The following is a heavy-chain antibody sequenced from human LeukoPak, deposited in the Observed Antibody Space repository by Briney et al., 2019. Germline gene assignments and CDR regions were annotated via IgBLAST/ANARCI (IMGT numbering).Heavy chain of an antibody. CDR1: GFTVSSNY. CDR2: IYSGGST. J-gene: IGHJ6*03. CDR3: ARGTCSGGSCYYYYYMDV. V-gene: IGHV3-53*01. Sequence: GGSLRLSCAASGFTVSSNYMSWVRQAPGKGLEWVSVIYSGGSTYYADSVKGRFTISRDNSKNTLYLQMNSLRAEDTAVYYRARGTCSGGSCYYYYYMDVWGKGTTVTVSS. D-gene: IGHD2-15*01.